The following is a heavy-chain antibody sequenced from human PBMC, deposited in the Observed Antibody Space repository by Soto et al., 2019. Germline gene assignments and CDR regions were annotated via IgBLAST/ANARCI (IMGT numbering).Heavy chain of an antibody. J-gene: IGHJ4*02. CDR1: GGSISSGDYY. D-gene: IGHD3-3*01. CDR2: IYYSGST. CDR3: ASSTIFGVVNPLPYFDC. Sequence: QVQLQESGPGLVKPSQTLSLTCTVSGGSISSGDYYWSWIRQPPGKGLEWIGYIYYSGSTYYNPSLKSRVTISVDTSKNQFSLKLSSVTAADTAVYYCASSTIFGVVNPLPYFDCWGQGTLVTVSS. V-gene: IGHV4-30-4*01.